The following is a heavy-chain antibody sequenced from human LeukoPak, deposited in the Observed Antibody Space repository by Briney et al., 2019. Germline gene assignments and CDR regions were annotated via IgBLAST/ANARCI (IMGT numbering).Heavy chain of an antibody. CDR3: VRHRVGHRYAYYFDF. CDR2: ISDRGSI. D-gene: IGHD3-16*02. J-gene: IGHJ4*02. V-gene: IGHV4-59*08. CDR1: GASLSSFY. Sequence: SETLSLTCTVSGASLSSFYWSWIRQPPGKGLEWIGYISDRGSIYYNPSLKSRATISEGTSKNQFSLRLSSVTAADTAVFYCVRHRVGHRYAYYFDFWGQGTLVTVSS.